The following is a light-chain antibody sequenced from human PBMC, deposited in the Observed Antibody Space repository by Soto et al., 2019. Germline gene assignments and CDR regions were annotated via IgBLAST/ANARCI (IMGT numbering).Light chain of an antibody. Sequence: QSVLTQPASVSGSPGQTITISCTGTSSDVGGYNYVSWYQQHPGKAPKLIIYEVSNRPSGVSNRFSGSKSGNTASLTISVLQAEDEADYYCKSYTSKSTGVFGTGTKVTVL. CDR2: EVS. J-gene: IGLJ1*01. V-gene: IGLV2-14*01. CDR3: KSYTSKSTGV. CDR1: SSDVGGYNY.